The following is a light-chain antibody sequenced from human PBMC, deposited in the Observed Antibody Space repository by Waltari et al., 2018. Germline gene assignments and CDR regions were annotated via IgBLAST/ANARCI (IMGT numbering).Light chain of an antibody. Sequence: IQLTQSPSSLSADVVDRLTISCRASQGIGSDLAWYQQKPGKAPNLLIYAATTLQSGVPSRFSGSGSGTDFTLTISSLQPEDFATYYCLQLSDDPRTFGQGTKVAIK. CDR2: AAT. CDR3: LQLSDDPRT. V-gene: IGKV1-9*01. CDR1: QGIGSD. J-gene: IGKJ1*01.